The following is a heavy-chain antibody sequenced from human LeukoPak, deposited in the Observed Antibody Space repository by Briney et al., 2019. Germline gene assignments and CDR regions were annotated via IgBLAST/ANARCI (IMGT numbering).Heavy chain of an antibody. CDR3: VREPDSSGYPGDAFGI. J-gene: IGHJ3*02. D-gene: IGHD3-22*01. V-gene: IGHV4-61*02. CDR2: MYTSGST. Sequence: PSETLSLTCTVSGGSISSGGYYWSWIRQPAGKGLEWIGRMYTSGSTNYNPSLKSRVTISVDTSKNQFSLKLISVTAADTAVYYCVREPDSSGYPGDAFGIWGQGTMVTVSS. CDR1: GGSISSGGYY.